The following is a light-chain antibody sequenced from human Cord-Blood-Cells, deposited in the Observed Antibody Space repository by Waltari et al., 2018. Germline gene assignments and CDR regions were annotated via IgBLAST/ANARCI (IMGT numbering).Light chain of an antibody. V-gene: IGLV2-23*01. Sequence: QSALTQPASVSGSPGQSITISCTGTSSHVGSNNLASWYQQHPGKAPKLMIYEGSKRPSGVSNRFSGSKSGNTASLTISGLQAEDEADYYCCSYAGSSTWVFGGGTKLTVL. J-gene: IGLJ3*02. CDR1: SSHVGSNNL. CDR2: EGS. CDR3: CSYAGSSTWV.